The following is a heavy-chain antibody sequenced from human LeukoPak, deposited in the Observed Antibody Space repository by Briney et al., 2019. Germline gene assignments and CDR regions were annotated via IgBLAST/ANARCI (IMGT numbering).Heavy chain of an antibody. D-gene: IGHD3-22*01. V-gene: IGHV3-7*04. Sequence: GGSLRLSCAASGFTFSSYSMNWVRQAPGKGPEWVANIKQDGSEKFYVDSVRGRFTISRDNTKNSLYLQMDSVRVEDTAVYYCAGGSGWTTTYWGQGTLVTVSS. CDR1: GFTFSSYS. J-gene: IGHJ4*02. CDR2: IKQDGSEK. CDR3: AGGSGWTTTY.